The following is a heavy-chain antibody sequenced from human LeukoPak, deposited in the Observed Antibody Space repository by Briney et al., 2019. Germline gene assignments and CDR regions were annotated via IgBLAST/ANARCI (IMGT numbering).Heavy chain of an antibody. CDR1: GYSFTSYG. J-gene: IGHJ4*02. D-gene: IGHD6-19*01. V-gene: IGHV1-18*01. Sequence: ASVKVSCKASGYSFTSYGISWVRQAPGQGLEWMGWISANNGNTNYAQKFRGRVTMTTDTSTDTAYTELRSLRADDTAVYYCSRGGSGWAFDYWGQGTLVTVSS. CDR2: ISANNGNT. CDR3: SRGGSGWAFDY.